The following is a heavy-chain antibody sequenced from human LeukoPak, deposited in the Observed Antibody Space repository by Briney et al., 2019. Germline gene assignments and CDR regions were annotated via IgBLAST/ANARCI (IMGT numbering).Heavy chain of an antibody. CDR3: AREAEYSNYYYYYMDV. V-gene: IGHV3-74*01. CDR1: GFTFSSYW. J-gene: IGHJ6*03. Sequence: GGSLRLSCAASGFTFSSYWMHWVHHAPGKGLVWVSRINSDGSSTIYADSVKGRFTISRDSAKNTLYLQMNSLRAEDTAVYYCAREAEYSNYYYYYMDVWGKGTTVTVSS. D-gene: IGHD4-11*01. CDR2: INSDGSST.